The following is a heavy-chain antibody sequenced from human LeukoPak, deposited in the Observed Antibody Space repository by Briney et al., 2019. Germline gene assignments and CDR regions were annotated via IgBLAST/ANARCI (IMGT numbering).Heavy chain of an antibody. Sequence: PSETLSLTCAVYGGSFSGYYWSWIRQPPGKGLEWIGEINHSGSTNYNPSLKSRVTMSVDTSKNQLSLKLSSVTAADTAVYYCARRQDYGDYDYFDYWGQGTLVTVSS. CDR1: GGSFSGYY. CDR3: ARRQDYGDYDYFDY. D-gene: IGHD4-17*01. V-gene: IGHV4-34*01. CDR2: INHSGST. J-gene: IGHJ4*02.